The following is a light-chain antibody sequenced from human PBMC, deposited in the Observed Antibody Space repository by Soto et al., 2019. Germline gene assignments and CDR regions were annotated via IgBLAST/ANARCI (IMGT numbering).Light chain of an antibody. J-gene: IGLJ1*01. CDR2: DVS. V-gene: IGLV2-14*01. CDR3: SSYTSSSTLNYG. Sequence: QSVLTQPASVSGSPGQSITISCTGTSNDVGGYNYVSWYQQHPGKAPKLMIYDVSNRPSGVSNRFSGSKSGNTASLTISGLQAEDEADYYCSSYTSSSTLNYGFGTGTKVTVL. CDR1: SNDVGGYNY.